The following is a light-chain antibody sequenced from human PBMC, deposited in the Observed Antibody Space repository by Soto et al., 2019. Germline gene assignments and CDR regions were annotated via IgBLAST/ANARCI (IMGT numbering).Light chain of an antibody. CDR2: EVS. CDR3: SSYAGSNYV. CDR1: SSDVGGYNY. Sequence: SITKKRTSSDVGGYNYVSWYQQHPGKAPKLMIYEVSKRPSGVPDRFSGSKSGNTASLTVSGLQAEDEADYYCSSYAGSNYVFGTG. J-gene: IGLJ1*01. V-gene: IGLV2-8*01.